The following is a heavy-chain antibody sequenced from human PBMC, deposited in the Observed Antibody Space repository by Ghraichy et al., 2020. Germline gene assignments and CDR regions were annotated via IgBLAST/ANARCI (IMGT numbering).Heavy chain of an antibody. CDR1: GFSFSTWN. Sequence: LSLTCAASGFSFSTWNMNWVRQAPGKGLQWVSYISGSGSTIYYADSVKGRFTISRDNARNSLYLQMNSLRDEDTAVYYCAGAFDIWGQGTMVTVSS. CDR2: ISGSGSTI. J-gene: IGHJ3*02. CDR3: AGAFDI. V-gene: IGHV3-48*02.